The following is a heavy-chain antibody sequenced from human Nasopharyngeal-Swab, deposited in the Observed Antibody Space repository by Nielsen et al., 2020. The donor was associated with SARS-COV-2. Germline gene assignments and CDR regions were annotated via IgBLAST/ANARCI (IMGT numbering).Heavy chain of an antibody. CDR3: ANLPVEIWLQFGAFDI. CDR1: GFTFSSYA. D-gene: IGHD5-24*01. Sequence: GGSLRLSCAASGFTFSSYAMSWVRHAPGKGLEWVSAISGSGGSTYYADSVKGRFTISRDNSKNTLYLQMNSLRAEDTAVYYCANLPVEIWLQFGAFDIWGQGTMVTVSS. CDR2: ISGSGGST. J-gene: IGHJ3*02. V-gene: IGHV3-23*01.